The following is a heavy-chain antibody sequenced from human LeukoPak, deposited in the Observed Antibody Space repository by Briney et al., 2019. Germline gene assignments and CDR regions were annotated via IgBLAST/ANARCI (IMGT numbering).Heavy chain of an antibody. CDR2: IYTSGST. D-gene: IGHD6-13*01. J-gene: IGHJ4*02. CDR3: ARGIAAAGPNDY. CDR1: GGSISSGSYY. V-gene: IGHV4-61*02. Sequence: SETLSLTCTVSGGSISSGSYYWSWIRQPAGKGLEWIVRIYTSGSTNYNPSLKSRVTISVYTSKNQFSLKLSSVTAADTAVYYCARGIAAAGPNDYWGQGTLVTVSS.